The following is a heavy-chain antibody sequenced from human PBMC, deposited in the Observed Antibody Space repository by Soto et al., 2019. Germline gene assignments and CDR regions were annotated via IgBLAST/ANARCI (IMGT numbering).Heavy chain of an antibody. D-gene: IGHD6-13*01. V-gene: IGHV4-39*01. CDR3: ARHGVGIAAARRSRGYGMDV. J-gene: IGHJ6*02. Sequence: SQTLSLTCTVSGGSISSSSYYWGWIRQPPGKGLEWIGSIYYSGSTYYNPSLKSRVTISVDTSKNQFSLKLSSVTAADTAVYYCARHGVGIAAARRSRGYGMDVWGQGTTVTVSS. CDR2: IYYSGST. CDR1: GGSISSSSYY.